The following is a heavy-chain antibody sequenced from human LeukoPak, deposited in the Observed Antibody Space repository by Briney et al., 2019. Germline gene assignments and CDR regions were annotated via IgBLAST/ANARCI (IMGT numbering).Heavy chain of an antibody. CDR2: INHSGST. J-gene: IGHJ4*02. V-gene: IGHV4-34*01. D-gene: IGHD6-25*01. CDR1: GGSFSGYY. Sequence: KPSETLSLTCAVYGGSFSGYYWSWIPQPPGKGLEWIGEINHSGSTNYNPSLKSRVTISVDTSKNQFSLKLSSLTAADPARYYLACARWRSRYSSGHPCDYWVQGSMVTVSS. CDR3: ACARWRSRYSSGHPCDY.